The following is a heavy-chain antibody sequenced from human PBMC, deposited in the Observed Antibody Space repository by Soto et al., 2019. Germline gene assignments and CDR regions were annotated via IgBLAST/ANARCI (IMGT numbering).Heavy chain of an antibody. CDR2: IYTSETT. V-gene: IGHV4-4*07. CDR1: GRSMSGYY. D-gene: IGHD3-9*01. Sequence: SETLSLTCTVSGRSMSGYYWSWIRQPAGERLEWIGRIYTSETTDFNPSLKGRVTMSVDTSKNQFSLKLTSVTAADTALYYCVREDYYDTGYYVVWGQGTQVTVSS. J-gene: IGHJ4*02. CDR3: VREDYYDTGYYVV.